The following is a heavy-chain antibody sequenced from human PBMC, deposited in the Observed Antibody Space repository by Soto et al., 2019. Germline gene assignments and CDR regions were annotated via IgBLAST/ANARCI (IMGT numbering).Heavy chain of an antibody. V-gene: IGHV3-33*01. Sequence: GGSLRLSCAASGFTFSSYGMHWVRQAPGKGLEWVAVIWYDGSNKYYADSVKGRFTISRDNSKNTLYLKMNSLRAEDTAVYYCARDQTPKVLMGDAYFEYWGPGTL. CDR2: IWYDGSNK. CDR1: GFTFSSYG. J-gene: IGHJ4*02. D-gene: IGHD2-8*01. CDR3: ARDQTPKVLMGDAYFEY.